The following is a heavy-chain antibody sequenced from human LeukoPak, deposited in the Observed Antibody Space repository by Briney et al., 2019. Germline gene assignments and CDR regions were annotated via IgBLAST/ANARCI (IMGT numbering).Heavy chain of an antibody. CDR3: ARQSLSGYCSSTSCYGYYYYYMDV. D-gene: IGHD2-2*01. V-gene: IGHV4-34*01. CDR2: INHSGST. CDR1: GGSFSGYY. Sequence: SETLSLTCAVYGGSFSGYYWSWIRQPPGKGLEWIGEINHSGSTNYNPSLKSRVTISVDTSKNQFSLKLSSVTAADTAVYYCARQSLSGYCSSTSCYGYYYYYMDVWGKGTTVTVSS. J-gene: IGHJ6*03.